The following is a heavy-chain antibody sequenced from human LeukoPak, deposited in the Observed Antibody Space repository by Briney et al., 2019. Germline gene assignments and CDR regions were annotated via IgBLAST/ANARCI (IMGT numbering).Heavy chain of an antibody. D-gene: IGHD3-9*01. Sequence: SETLSLTCAVYGGSFSGYCWSWIRQPPGKGLEWIGEINHSGSTNYNPSLKSRVTISVDTSKNQFSLKLSSVTAADTAVYYCASRTLRYFDPITWGQGTMVTVSS. CDR2: INHSGST. J-gene: IGHJ3*01. CDR3: ASRTLRYFDPIT. CDR1: GGSFSGYC. V-gene: IGHV4-34*01.